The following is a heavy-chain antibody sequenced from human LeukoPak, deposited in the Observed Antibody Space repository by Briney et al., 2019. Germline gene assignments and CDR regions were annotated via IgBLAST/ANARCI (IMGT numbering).Heavy chain of an antibody. CDR3: ARLGPASSGWPESFDY. D-gene: IGHD6-19*01. CDR2: IKRDGSEK. Sequence: GGSLRLSCAAYGFTFNSYWMNWVRQAPGKGLEWVANIKRDGSEKYYVDSVKGRFTISRDNAKNSLDLQMNSLRVEDTAVYYCARLGPASSGWPESFDYWGQGTLVTVSS. CDR1: GFTFNSYW. J-gene: IGHJ4*02. V-gene: IGHV3-7*03.